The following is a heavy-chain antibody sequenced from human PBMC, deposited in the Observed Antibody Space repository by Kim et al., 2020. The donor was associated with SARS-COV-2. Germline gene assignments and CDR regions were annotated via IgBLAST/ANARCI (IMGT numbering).Heavy chain of an antibody. J-gene: IGHJ6*02. Sequence: GGSLRLSCVASGFTFSSYAMSWVRQAPGKGLEWVSAISGSGSTYYADSVKGRFTISRDNSKHTLYPQVSSLRADDTAVYYCAKVGSIWFFGLDVWGQGTTVSVSS. CDR3: AKVGSIWFFGLDV. D-gene: IGHD3-10*01. CDR2: ISGSGST. V-gene: IGHV3-23*01. CDR1: GFTFSSYA.